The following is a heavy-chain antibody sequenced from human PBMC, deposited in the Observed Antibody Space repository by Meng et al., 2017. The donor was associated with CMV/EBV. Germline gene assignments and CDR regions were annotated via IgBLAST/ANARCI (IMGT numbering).Heavy chain of an antibody. CDR3: ARDGDYYDSVNFDY. CDR1: GFTFSSYA. V-gene: IGHV3-30-3*01. D-gene: IGHD3-22*01. CDR2: ISYDGSNK. Sequence: GESLKISCAASGFTFSSYAMHWVRQAPGKGLEWVAVISYDGSNKYYADSVKGRFTISRDNSKNTLYLQMNSLRAEDTAVYYCARDGDYYDSVNFDYWGQGTLVTVSS. J-gene: IGHJ4*02.